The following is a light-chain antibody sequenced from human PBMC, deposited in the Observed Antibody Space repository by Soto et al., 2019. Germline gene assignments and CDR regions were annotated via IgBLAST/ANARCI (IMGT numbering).Light chain of an antibody. V-gene: IGLV3-1*01. Sequence: SYELTQPPSLSVSPGQTASITCSGDKLGDKYACWYQQKPGQSPVLVIYQDTKRPSGIPERFSGSNSGNTATLTISGTQGMDEADYYCQAWDSSTGVVFGGGTKLTVL. J-gene: IGLJ2*01. CDR1: KLGDKY. CDR2: QDT. CDR3: QAWDSSTGVV.